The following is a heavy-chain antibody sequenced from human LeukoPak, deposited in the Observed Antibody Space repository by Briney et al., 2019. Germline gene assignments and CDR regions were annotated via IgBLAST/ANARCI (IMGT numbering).Heavy chain of an antibody. D-gene: IGHD2-21*02. CDR3: ARAYCGGDCYALQEDYYYGMDV. V-gene: IGHV4-59*01. J-gene: IGHJ6*02. CDR1: GGSISSYY. CDR2: IYYSGST. Sequence: SETLSPTCTVSGGSISSYYWSWIRQPPGKGLEWIGYIYYSGSTNYNPSLKSRVTISVDTSKNQFSLKLSSVTAADTAVYYCARAYCGGDCYALQEDYYYGMDVWGQGTTVTVSS.